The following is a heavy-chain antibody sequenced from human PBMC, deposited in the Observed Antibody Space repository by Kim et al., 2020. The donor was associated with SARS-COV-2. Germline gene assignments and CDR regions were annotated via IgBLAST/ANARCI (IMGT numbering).Heavy chain of an antibody. J-gene: IGHJ5*02. CDR2: FDPEDGDT. CDR1: GYTLTELS. CDR3: ATGRVAGPPAWFDP. V-gene: IGHV1-24*01. D-gene: IGHD2-15*01. Sequence: ASVKVSCKVSGYTLTELSMHWVRQAPGKGLEWMGGFDPEDGDTIYAQKFQGRVTMTEDTSTDTAYMELSSLRSEDTAVYYCATGRVAGPPAWFDPWGQGTLVTDAS.